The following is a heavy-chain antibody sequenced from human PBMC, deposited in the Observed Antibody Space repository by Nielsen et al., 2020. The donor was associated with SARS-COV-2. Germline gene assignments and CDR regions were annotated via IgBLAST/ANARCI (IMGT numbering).Heavy chain of an antibody. Sequence: SQTLSLTCAISGDSVSSNSAAWNWFRLSPSRGLEWLGRTYYRSRWYFDYAVSVKSRITINPDTSKNQFSLHLTSVTPEDTAVYYCATWVGQGWGQGTLVTVSS. D-gene: IGHD1-26*01. CDR1: GDSVSSNSAA. CDR2: TYYRSRWYF. V-gene: IGHV6-1*01. CDR3: ATWVGQG. J-gene: IGHJ4*02.